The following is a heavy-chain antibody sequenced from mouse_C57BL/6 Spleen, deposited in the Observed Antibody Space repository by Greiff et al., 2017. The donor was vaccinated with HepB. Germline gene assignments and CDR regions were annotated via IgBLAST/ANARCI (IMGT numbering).Heavy chain of an antibody. CDR2: IDPANGNT. CDR1: GFNIKNTY. Sequence: VQLQQSVAELVRPGASVKLSCTASGFNIKNTYMHWVKQRPEQGLEWIGRIDPANGNTKYAPKFQGKATITADTSSNTAYRQLSSLTSEDTAIYYCASDYYGSSYRWYFDVWGTGTTVTVSS. V-gene: IGHV14-3*01. J-gene: IGHJ1*03. D-gene: IGHD1-1*01. CDR3: ASDYYGSSYRWYFDV.